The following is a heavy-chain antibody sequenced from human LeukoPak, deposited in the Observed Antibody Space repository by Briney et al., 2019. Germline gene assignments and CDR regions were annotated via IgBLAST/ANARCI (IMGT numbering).Heavy chain of an antibody. V-gene: IGHV3-23*01. CDR2: ISGSGGST. Sequence: GGSLRLSCAASGFTFSSYAMSWVRQAPGKGLEWVSAISGSGGSTYYADSVKGRFTISRDNSKNTLYLQMNSLRAEDTAVYYCAKDWHRALGHYDFWSGYYTSYYFDYWGQGTLVTVSS. J-gene: IGHJ4*02. CDR1: GFTFSSYA. CDR3: AKDWHRALGHYDFWSGYYTSYYFDY. D-gene: IGHD3-3*01.